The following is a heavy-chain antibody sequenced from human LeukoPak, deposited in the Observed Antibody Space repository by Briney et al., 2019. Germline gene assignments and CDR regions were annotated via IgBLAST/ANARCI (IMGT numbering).Heavy chain of an antibody. V-gene: IGHV3-53*04. CDR3: ARGLSDSSGYSDDAFDI. CDR2: IYSGGST. CDR1: GFTASSNY. D-gene: IGHD3-22*01. J-gene: IGHJ3*02. Sequence: PGGSLRLSCAASGFTASSNYMSWVRQAPGKGLEWVSVIYSGGSTYYADSVKGRFTISRHNSKNTLYLQMNSLRAEDTAVYYCARGLSDSSGYSDDAFDIWGQGTMVTVSS.